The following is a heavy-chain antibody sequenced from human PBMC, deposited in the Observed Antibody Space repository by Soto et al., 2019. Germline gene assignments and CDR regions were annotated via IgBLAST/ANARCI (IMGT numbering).Heavy chain of an antibody. V-gene: IGHV1-2*04. D-gene: IGHD5-18*01. CDR1: GYTFTGYY. CDR2: INPNSGGT. CDR3: ARVVVDTAMGTIFDN. J-gene: IGHJ4*02. Sequence: ASVKVSCKASGYTFTGYYMHWVRQAPGQGLEWMGWINPNSGGTNYAQKFQGWVTMTRDTSISTAYMELSRLRSDDTAVYYCARVVVDTAMGTIFDNWVQGTLVSVSS.